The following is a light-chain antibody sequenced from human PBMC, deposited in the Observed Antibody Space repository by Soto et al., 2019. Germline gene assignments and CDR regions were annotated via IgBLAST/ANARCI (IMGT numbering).Light chain of an antibody. CDR1: SGHISYA. V-gene: IGLV4-69*01. J-gene: IGLJ2*01. Sequence: QSVLTQSPSASASLGASVKLTCTRSSGHISYAIAWHQKQPGQGPRYLMDLNNDGSHPKGDGIPDRFSGSSSGAERYLIISSLQSEDEADYYCQTWGTGFQVFGGGTKLTVL. CDR2: LNNDGSH. CDR3: QTWGTGFQV.